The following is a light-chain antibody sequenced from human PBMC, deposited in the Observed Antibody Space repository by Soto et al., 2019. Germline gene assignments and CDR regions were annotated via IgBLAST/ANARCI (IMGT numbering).Light chain of an antibody. J-gene: IGKJ1*01. CDR2: DTS. CDR3: HQRKSWPRT. CDR1: QTVSSK. Sequence: EIVLTQSPATLSSSPGERATLSCRASQTVSSKLAWYQHKPGQAPRLLIYDTSNRATGIPARFSGSGSGTAFTLTISSLEPEDFAVYYCHQRKSWPRTFGQGTKVDI. V-gene: IGKV3-11*01.